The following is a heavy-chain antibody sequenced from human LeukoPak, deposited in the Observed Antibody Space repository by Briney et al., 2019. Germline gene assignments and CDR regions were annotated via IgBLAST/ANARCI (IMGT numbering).Heavy chain of an antibody. Sequence: SETLSLTCAVYGGSFSGYYWSWIRQPPGKGLEWIGEINHSGSTNYNPSLKSRVTISVDTSKNQFSLKLSSVTAADTAVFYCASLRERSYYARGFDYWGQGTLVTVSS. CDR2: INHSGST. J-gene: IGHJ4*02. CDR3: ASLRERSYYARGFDY. D-gene: IGHD1-26*01. V-gene: IGHV4-34*01. CDR1: GGSFSGYY.